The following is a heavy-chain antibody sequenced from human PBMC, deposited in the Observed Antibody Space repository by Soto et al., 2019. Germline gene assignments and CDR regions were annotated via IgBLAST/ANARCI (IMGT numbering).Heavy chain of an antibody. CDR1: GYTFTSYA. J-gene: IGHJ5*02. CDR3: ARGYGGPIGRFDP. Sequence: QVQLVQSGAEVKKPGASVKVSRKASGYTFTSYAMHWVRQAPGQRLEWMGWINAGNGNTKYSQKFQGRVTITRDTSASTAYMELSSLRSEDTAVYYCARGYGGPIGRFDPWGQGTLVTVSS. D-gene: IGHD3-16*01. CDR2: INAGNGNT. V-gene: IGHV1-3*01.